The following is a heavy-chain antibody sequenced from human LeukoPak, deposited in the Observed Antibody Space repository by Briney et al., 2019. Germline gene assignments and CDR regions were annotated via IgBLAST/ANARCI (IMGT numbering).Heavy chain of an antibody. CDR3: ARINEDGDNVGWFDP. Sequence: SETLSLTCAVNGGSFSDYYWSCIRQAPGMRLEWIGEIHHSGITNYNPSLKSRVTMALDTSKNQISLKVTSVTAADTAIYYCARINEDGDNVGWFDPWGQGTLVAVSA. D-gene: IGHD3-16*01. V-gene: IGHV4-34*01. J-gene: IGHJ5*02. CDR1: GGSFSDYY. CDR2: IHHSGIT.